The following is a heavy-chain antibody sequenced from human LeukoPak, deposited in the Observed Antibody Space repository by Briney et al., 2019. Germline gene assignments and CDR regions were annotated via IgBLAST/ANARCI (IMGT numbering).Heavy chain of an antibody. J-gene: IGHJ5*02. CDR2: IYSSGST. D-gene: IGHD6-6*01. Sequence: SQTLSLTCSVSGETVSSVAYYWSWIRQHPGKGLEWIGNIYSSGSTYYNPTLRSRLTISVDTSNNQFSLKMTSVTAADMAVYYCARGGVAARLMYGFQNWFDPWGQGTLVTVSS. V-gene: IGHV4-31*03. CDR1: GETVSSVAYY. CDR3: ARGGVAARLMYGFQNWFDP.